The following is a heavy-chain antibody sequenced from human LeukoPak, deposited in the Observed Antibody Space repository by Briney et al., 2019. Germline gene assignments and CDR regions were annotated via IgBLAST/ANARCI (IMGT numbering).Heavy chain of an antibody. CDR3: ARGGAVAGPNWFDP. Sequence: ASVKVSCKASVYTFTSYDINWVLQASGQGLEWMGWMNTNNGNTGYAQKFQGRVTITRDTSISTAYMELSSLRSEDTAVYYCARGGAVAGPNWFDPWGQGTLVIVSS. J-gene: IGHJ5*02. D-gene: IGHD6-19*01. CDR1: VYTFTSYD. CDR2: MNTNNGNT. V-gene: IGHV1-8*03.